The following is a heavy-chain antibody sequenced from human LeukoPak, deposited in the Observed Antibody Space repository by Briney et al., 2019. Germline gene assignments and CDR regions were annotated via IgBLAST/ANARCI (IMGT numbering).Heavy chain of an antibody. Sequence: GGSLRLSCAASGFSFNNYNMNWVRQTPGQGLEWVSSITSGSSHIYYADSVKGRFTISRDNAKSSLYLQMNGLRTEDTAVYYCARDPYSGSYWADYYYYMDVWGKGTTVTISS. J-gene: IGHJ6*03. CDR2: ITSGSSHI. V-gene: IGHV3-21*01. CDR3: ARDPYSGSYWADYYYYMDV. D-gene: IGHD1-26*01. CDR1: GFSFNNYN.